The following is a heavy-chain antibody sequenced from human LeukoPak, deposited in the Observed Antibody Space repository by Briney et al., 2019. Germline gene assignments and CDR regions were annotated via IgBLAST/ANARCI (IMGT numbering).Heavy chain of an antibody. J-gene: IGHJ5*02. CDR1: GITLSNYG. CDR2: ISSSGSTI. V-gene: IGHV3-48*04. CDR3: ARKVDWFDP. Sequence: GGSLRLSWAVSGITLSNYGMSWVRQAPGKGLEWVSYISSSGSTIYYADSVKGRFTSSRDNAKNSLYLQMNSLRAEDTAVYYCARKVDWFDPWGQGTLVTVSS.